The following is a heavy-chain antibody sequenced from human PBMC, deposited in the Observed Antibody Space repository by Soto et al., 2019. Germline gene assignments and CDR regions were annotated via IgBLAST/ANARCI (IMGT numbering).Heavy chain of an antibody. V-gene: IGHV1-3*05. D-gene: IGHD6-19*01. Sequence: QVQVVHSGAEEKKPGASVKVSCKASGFTFSGYAIHWVRQAPGQRLEWMGWINAGATNTKYSQKFQGRVTITRDTSATTGYMELSSLTSDETAVYYCAREGGWYVDHWGQGTLVAVSS. CDR2: INAGATNT. CDR1: GFTFSGYA. CDR3: AREGGWYVDH. J-gene: IGHJ4*02.